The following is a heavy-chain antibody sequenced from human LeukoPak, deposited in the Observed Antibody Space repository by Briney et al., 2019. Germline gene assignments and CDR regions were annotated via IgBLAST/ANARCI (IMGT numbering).Heavy chain of an antibody. CDR3: ARDRCSSTSCYQNWFDP. CDR2: IIPIFGIA. V-gene: IGHV1-69*04. Sequence: SVKVSCKASGGTFSSYVISWVRQAPGQGLDWMGRIIPIFGIANYAQKFQGRVTITADKSTSTAYMELSSLRSEDTAVYYCARDRCSSTSCYQNWFDPWGQGTLVTVSS. J-gene: IGHJ5*02. CDR1: GGTFSSYV. D-gene: IGHD2-2*01.